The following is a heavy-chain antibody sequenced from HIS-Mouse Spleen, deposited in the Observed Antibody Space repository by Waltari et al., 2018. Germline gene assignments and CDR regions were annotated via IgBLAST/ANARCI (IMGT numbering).Heavy chain of an antibody. V-gene: IGHV4-39*07. Sequence: QLQLQESGPGLVKPSETLSLTCTVSGGSISSSSYYWVWIRQPPGKGLEWIGSIYYSGSTYYNQSLKCRVTISVDTSKNQFSLKLSSVTAADTAVYYCAREIPYSSSWYDWYFDLWGRGTLVTVSS. CDR2: IYYSGST. CDR3: AREIPYSSSWYDWYFDL. J-gene: IGHJ2*01. D-gene: IGHD6-13*01. CDR1: GGSISSSSYY.